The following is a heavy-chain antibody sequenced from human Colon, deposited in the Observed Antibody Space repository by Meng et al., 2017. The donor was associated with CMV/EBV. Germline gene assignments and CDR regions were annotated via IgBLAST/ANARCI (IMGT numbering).Heavy chain of an antibody. V-gene: IGHV4-59*01. Sequence: GSLRLSCSVSGASISPYYWSWVRQSPGKGLEWIGYISYSGSTLYNPSLESRVTMSVDTSKNQFSLSLSSVTAADTAVYYCARVVSAAYDFWNGREDYWGQGMLVTVSS. J-gene: IGHJ4*02. CDR3: ARVVSAAYDFWNGREDY. CDR1: GASISPYY. CDR2: ISYSGST. D-gene: IGHD3-3*01.